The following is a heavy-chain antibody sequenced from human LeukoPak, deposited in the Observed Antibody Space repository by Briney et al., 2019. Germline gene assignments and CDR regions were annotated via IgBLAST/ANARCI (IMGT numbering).Heavy chain of an antibody. Sequence: KPSETLSLTCTVSGGSISRYSWSWIRQPPGKGLEWIGYVYYSGSTNYNPSLKSRVTISVDTSKNQFSLKLSSVTAADTAVYYCARMEMITFGGVIAPNWFDPWGQGTLVTVSS. V-gene: IGHV4-59*12. CDR3: ARMEMITFGGVIAPNWFDP. CDR1: GGSISRYS. J-gene: IGHJ5*02. D-gene: IGHD3-16*02. CDR2: VYYSGST.